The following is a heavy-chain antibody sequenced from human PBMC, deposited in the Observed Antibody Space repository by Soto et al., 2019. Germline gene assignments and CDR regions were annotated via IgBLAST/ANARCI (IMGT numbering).Heavy chain of an antibody. V-gene: IGHV1-18*01. CDR3: ARAYRGLVATIRYFDY. CDR1: GYTFTSYG. J-gene: IGHJ4*02. Sequence: ASVKVSCKASGYTFTSYGISWVRKAPGQGLEWMGWISAYNGNTNYAQKLQGRVTMTTDTSTSTAYMELRSLRSDDTAVYYCARAYRGLVATIRYFDYWGQGTLVTVSS. D-gene: IGHD5-12*01. CDR2: ISAYNGNT.